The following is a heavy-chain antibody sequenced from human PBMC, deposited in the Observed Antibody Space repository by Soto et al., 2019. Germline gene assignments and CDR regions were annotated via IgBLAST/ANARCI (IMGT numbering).Heavy chain of an antibody. V-gene: IGHV3-21*01. CDR1: GFTFSSYS. CDR2: ISSSSSYI. CDR3: ARIDLHQTYGMDV. J-gene: IGHJ6*02. Sequence: GGSLRLSCAASGFTFSSYSMNWVHQAPGKGLEWVSSISSSSSYIYYADSVKGRFTISRDNAKNSLYLQMNSLRAEDTAVYYCARIDLHQTYGMDVWGQGTTVTVSS.